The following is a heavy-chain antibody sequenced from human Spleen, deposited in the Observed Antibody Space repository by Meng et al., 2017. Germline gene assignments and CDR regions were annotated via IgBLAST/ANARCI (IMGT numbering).Heavy chain of an antibody. D-gene: IGHD2-2*01. CDR1: GFTFSDHY. CDR3: TRSGVSSTKYIWHFDF. J-gene: IGHJ2*01. Sequence: GESLKISSAASGFTFSDHYMDWVRQAPGKGLEWVGRTRNRAKSYTTEYAASVQGRFTISRDDSKNSLYLQMNSLKTEDTAVYYCTRSGVSSTKYIWHFDFWGRGTLVTVSS. V-gene: IGHV3-72*01. CDR2: TRNRAKSYTT.